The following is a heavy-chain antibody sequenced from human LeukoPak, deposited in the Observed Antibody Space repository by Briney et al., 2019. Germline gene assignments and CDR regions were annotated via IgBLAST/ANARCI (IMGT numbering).Heavy chain of an antibody. D-gene: IGHD3-9*01. J-gene: IGHJ4*02. CDR2: ISGSGGST. CDR1: GFTFSSYA. CDR3: AKDWALTGYYSPVDY. Sequence: GGSLRLSCAASGFTFSSYAISWVRQAPGRGLEWVSAISGSGGSTYYADSVKGRFTISRDNSKNTLYLQMNSLRAEDTAVYYCAKDWALTGYYSPVDYWGQGTLVTVSS. V-gene: IGHV3-23*01.